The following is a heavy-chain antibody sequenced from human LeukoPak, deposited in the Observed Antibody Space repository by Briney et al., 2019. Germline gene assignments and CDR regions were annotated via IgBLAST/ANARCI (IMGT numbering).Heavy chain of an antibody. J-gene: IGHJ4*02. D-gene: IGHD3-22*01. CDR1: EFTFSRYW. V-gene: IGHV3-74*01. Sequence: GGSLRLSCAASEFTFSRYWMHWVRQAPGKGLVWVSRINSDGSTTNYADSVKGRFTISRDNAKSTLYLQMNSLRAEDTAVYYCARGPETYCYDSSSYYWGQGTLVTVSS. CDR3: ARGPETYCYDSSSYY. CDR2: INSDGSTT.